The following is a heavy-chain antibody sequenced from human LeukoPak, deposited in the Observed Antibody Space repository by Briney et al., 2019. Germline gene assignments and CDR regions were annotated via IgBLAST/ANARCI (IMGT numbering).Heavy chain of an antibody. D-gene: IGHD3-10*01. Sequence: GGSLRLSCVDSGFTFTNAWMSWVRQAPGKGLEWIGRIKSKTDGETTNYAEPVRGRFTISRDDSKSAVYLQMNSLKIEDTAVYYCTTDLGTYYHGSQRLIPIDYWGQGTLVAVSS. J-gene: IGHJ4*02. CDR1: GFTFTNAW. CDR2: IKSKTDGETT. CDR3: TTDLGTYYHGSQRLIPIDY. V-gene: IGHV3-15*01.